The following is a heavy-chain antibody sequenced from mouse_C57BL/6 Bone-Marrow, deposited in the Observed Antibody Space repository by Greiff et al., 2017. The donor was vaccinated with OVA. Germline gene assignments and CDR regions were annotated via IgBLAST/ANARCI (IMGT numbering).Heavy chain of an antibody. J-gene: IGHJ3*01. CDR3: ASYGSSYGAY. CDR2: IDPNSGGT. V-gene: IGHV1-72*01. Sequence: QVQLQQPGAELVKPGASVKLSCKASGYTFTSYWMHWVKQRPGRGLEWIGRIDPNSGGTKYNEKFKSKATLTVDKPSSTAYMQLRSLTSEDSAVYYCASYGSSYGAYWGQGTLVTVSA. CDR1: GYTFTSYW. D-gene: IGHD1-1*01.